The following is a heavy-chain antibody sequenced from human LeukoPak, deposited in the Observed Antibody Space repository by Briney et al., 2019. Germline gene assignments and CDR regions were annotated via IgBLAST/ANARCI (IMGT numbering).Heavy chain of an antibody. J-gene: IGHJ6*03. D-gene: IGHD6-13*01. Sequence: SETLSLTCTVSGGSISSYYWSWIRQPAGKGLEWIGRIYTSGSTNYNPSLKSRVTMSVDTSKNQFSLKLSSVTAADTAVYYCARDIAAAGTAVYMDVWGKGTTVTVSS. CDR3: ARDIAAAGTAVYMDV. CDR2: IYTSGST. V-gene: IGHV4-4*07. CDR1: GGSISSYY.